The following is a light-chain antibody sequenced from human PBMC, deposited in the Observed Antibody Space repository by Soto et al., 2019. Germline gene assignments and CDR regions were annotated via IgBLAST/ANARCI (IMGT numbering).Light chain of an antibody. V-gene: IGKV1-5*03. J-gene: IGKJ1*01. Sequence: DIQMTQSPSTLSASVGDRVTITSRASQSISTWLAWYQQKPGKAPKLLIYKASSLESGVPTRFSGSGSRTEFILTISILQPDDSATYYCQQYINRWTFGQGTKVDIK. CDR1: QSISTW. CDR2: KAS. CDR3: QQYINRWT.